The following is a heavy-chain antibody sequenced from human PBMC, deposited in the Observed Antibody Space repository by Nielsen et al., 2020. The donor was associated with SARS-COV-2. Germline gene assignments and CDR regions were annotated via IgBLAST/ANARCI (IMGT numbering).Heavy chain of an antibody. Sequence: ASVKVSCKASGYTFTNNYMHWVRQAPGQGLEWMGLINPTNGGTTYAQKFLGTVTMTRDTSTSTVYMELSSLRSDDTVVYYCARDSSGTYRRVDYWGQGTLVTVSS. J-gene: IGHJ4*02. D-gene: IGHD3-22*01. CDR1: GYTFTNNY. CDR3: ARDSSGTYRRVDY. CDR2: INPTNGGT. V-gene: IGHV1-46*01.